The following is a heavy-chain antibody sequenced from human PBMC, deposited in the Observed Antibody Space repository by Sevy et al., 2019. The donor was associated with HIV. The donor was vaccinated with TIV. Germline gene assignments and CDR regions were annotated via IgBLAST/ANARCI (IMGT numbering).Heavy chain of an antibody. CDR2: ISYDGTKK. D-gene: IGHD6-19*01. CDR1: GFSFSTYG. V-gene: IGHV3-30*18. J-gene: IGHJ4*02. Sequence: GGSLRLSCSASGFSFSTYGMHWVRQAPGKGLEWAAAISYDGTKKYYEDSVKGRFTISRDNSKNTLYLEIKGLRPEDTAIYYCAKDWGEASDWYLYFDHLGQGALVTVSS. CDR3: AKDWGEASDWYLYFDH.